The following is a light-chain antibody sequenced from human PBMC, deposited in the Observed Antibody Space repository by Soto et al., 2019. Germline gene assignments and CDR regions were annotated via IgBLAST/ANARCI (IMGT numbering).Light chain of an antibody. CDR3: CSYAGSSTFV. CDR1: RSDVGSFL. V-gene: IGLV2-23*01. J-gene: IGLJ1*01. Sequence: QSVLTQPASVSGSPGQSITISCTGTRSDVGSFLVSWYQQYPGKAPKLILYEANKRPSGVSNRFSGSKSGNTASLTISGHQAEDEADYFCCSYAGSSTFVFGTGTKVTVL. CDR2: EAN.